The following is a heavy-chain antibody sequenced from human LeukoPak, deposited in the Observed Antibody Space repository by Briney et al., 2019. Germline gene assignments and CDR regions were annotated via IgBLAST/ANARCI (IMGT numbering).Heavy chain of an antibody. CDR2: INHSGST. V-gene: IGHV4-34*01. J-gene: IGHJ4*02. Sequence: PSETLSLTCAVYGGSFSGYYWSWIRQPPGKGLEWIGEINHSGSTNYNPSLKSRVTISVDTSKNQFSLKLSSVTAADTAVYYCARGRAVLLWGQGTLVTVSS. D-gene: IGHD2/OR15-2a*01. CDR1: GGSFSGYY. CDR3: ARGRAVLL.